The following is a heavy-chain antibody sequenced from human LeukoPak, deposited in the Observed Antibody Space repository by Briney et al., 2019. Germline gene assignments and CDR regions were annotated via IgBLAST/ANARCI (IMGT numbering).Heavy chain of an antibody. J-gene: IGHJ4*02. Sequence: PGGSLTLSCAASGFAFSSYSMNWVRQAPGKGLDWVSYISSSSGSIYYADSVKGRFTISRDNAKNSLFLQMNSLRDEDTAVYYCAGRVYDSGGYYYVYWGQGSLVTVSS. CDR2: ISSSSGSI. V-gene: IGHV3-48*02. CDR1: GFAFSSYS. D-gene: IGHD3-22*01. CDR3: AGRVYDSGGYYYVY.